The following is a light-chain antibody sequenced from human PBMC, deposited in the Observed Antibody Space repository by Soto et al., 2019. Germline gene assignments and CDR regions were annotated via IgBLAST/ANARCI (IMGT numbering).Light chain of an antibody. Sequence: QSALTQPASVSGSPGQSITISCTGTSSDVGNYDYVSWYQQYPGKAPKLMIYAVSRRPSGVSNRFSGSKSGHTASPTISGLQAEDEADYYCTSYTPSSTYVFGTGTKLTVL. V-gene: IGLV2-14*03. CDR3: TSYTPSSTYV. CDR1: SSDVGNYDY. J-gene: IGLJ1*01. CDR2: AVS.